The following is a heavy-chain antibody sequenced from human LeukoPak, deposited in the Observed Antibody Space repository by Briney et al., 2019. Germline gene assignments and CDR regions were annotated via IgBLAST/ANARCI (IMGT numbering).Heavy chain of an antibody. D-gene: IGHD6-19*01. V-gene: IGHV4-61*08. CDR1: GGSISSGDYY. CDR3: ARDPGSGRDHYYGLDV. CDR2: IYYSGST. Sequence: SETLSLTCTASGGSISSGDYYWSWIRQPPGKGLEWIGFIYYSGSTNYNPSLRSRVTISEDTSKNQFSLKLSSVTAADTAVYYCARDPGSGRDHYYGLDVWGQGTTVIVSS. J-gene: IGHJ6*02.